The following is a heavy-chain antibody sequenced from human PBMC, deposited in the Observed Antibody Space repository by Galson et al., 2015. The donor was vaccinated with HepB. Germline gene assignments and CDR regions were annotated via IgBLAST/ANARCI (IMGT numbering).Heavy chain of an antibody. Sequence: SVKVSCKASGGTFSSYAISWVRQAPGQGLEWMGGIIPIFGTANYAQKFQGRVTITADESTSTAYMELSSLRSEDTAVYYCARGGAATLEIYYYYGMDVWGQGTTVTVSS. CDR2: IIPIFGTA. CDR3: ARGGAATLEIYYYYGMDV. D-gene: IGHD2-15*01. CDR1: GGTFSSYA. J-gene: IGHJ6*02. V-gene: IGHV1-69*13.